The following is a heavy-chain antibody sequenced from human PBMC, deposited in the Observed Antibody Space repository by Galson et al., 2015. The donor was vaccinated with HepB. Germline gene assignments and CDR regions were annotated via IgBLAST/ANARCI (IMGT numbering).Heavy chain of an antibody. J-gene: IGHJ5*02. D-gene: IGHD5-18*01. V-gene: IGHV3-74*01. Sequence: SLRLSCAASGFTFRRYWMHWVRQVPGKGLMWVGRIKTDGSKADYADSVKGRFTISRDNSQDKLYLQMTSLRAEDTAVYYCVRPDIATAVGDSGWFDPWGQGVLVTVSS. CDR2: IKTDGSKA. CDR3: VRPDIATAVGDSGWFDP. CDR1: GFTFRRYW.